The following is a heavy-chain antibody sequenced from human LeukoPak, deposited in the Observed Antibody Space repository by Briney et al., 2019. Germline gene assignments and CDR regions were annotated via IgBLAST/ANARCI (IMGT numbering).Heavy chain of an antibody. CDR2: INTNTGTP. D-gene: IGHD5-12*01. CDR3: ARAGGYDPFHNWFDP. V-gene: IGHV7-4-1*02. Sequence: ASVKVSCKASGYTFTIYAMSWVRQAPGQGLEWLGWINTNTGTPTYAQGFTGRFVFSLDTSVSTAYLQISSLKAEDTAVYYCARAGGYDPFHNWFDPWGQGTLVTVSS. J-gene: IGHJ5*02. CDR1: GYTFTIYA.